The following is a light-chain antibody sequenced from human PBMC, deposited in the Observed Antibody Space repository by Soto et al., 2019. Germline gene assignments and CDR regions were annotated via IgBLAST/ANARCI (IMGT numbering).Light chain of an antibody. CDR2: DNS. J-gene: IGLJ2*01. CDR3: HSYDVSLRGPA. Sequence: QSVLTQPPSLSGAPGLRVTISCTGSRSNIGAGYDVHWYQHLPGTAPKVLIFDNSNRPSGVPDRFSGSKSGTSASLAITGLQAEDEAVYDCHSYDVSLRGPAFGGGTKLTVL. CDR1: RSNIGAGYD. V-gene: IGLV1-40*01.